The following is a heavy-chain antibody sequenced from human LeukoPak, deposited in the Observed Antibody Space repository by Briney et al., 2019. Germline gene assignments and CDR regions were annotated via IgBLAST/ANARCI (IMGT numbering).Heavy chain of an antibody. V-gene: IGHV4-39*01. CDR2: IYYSGST. CDR3: ARAGAIWFGESPYYFDY. J-gene: IGHJ4*02. Sequence: SETLSLTCTVSGGSISSSSYYWGWIPQPPGKGLEWIGSIYYSGSTYYNPSLKSRVTISVDTSKNQFSLKLSSVTAADTAVYYCARAGAIWFGESPYYFDYWGQGTLVTVSS. D-gene: IGHD3-10*01. CDR1: GGSISSSSYY.